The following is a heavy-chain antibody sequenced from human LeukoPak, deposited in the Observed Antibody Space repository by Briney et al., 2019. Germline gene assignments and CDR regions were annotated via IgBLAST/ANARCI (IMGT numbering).Heavy chain of an antibody. V-gene: IGHV4-61*01. CDR2: NYYSGST. CDR3: AREGVAAAGKLDY. D-gene: IGHD6-13*01. CDR1: GGSISSRSSY. J-gene: IGHJ4*02. Sequence: KASETLSLTCTVSGGSISSRSSYWGWIRQPPGKGLEWIGYNYYSGSTNYNPSLKSRVTISLDTSKNQFSMNLISVTAADTAVYYCAREGVAAAGKLDYWGQGTLVTVSS.